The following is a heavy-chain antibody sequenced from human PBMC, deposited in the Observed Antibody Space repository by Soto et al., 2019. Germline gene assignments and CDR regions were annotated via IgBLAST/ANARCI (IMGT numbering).Heavy chain of an antibody. CDR3: ARDSGYSYSHYRWFVH. CDR2: IYYSGNT. Sequence: QVQLQESGPGLVKPSETLSLTCTVSGDSISPYYWSWIRQPPGKGLEWIGHIYYSGNTNYTPSLKILVTVSVATSKNQCSLNLYSLTSADTAVYYCARDSGYSYSHYRWFVHWGEGALVTVSS. J-gene: IGHJ5*02. CDR1: GDSISPYY. V-gene: IGHV4-59*01. D-gene: IGHD5-18*01.